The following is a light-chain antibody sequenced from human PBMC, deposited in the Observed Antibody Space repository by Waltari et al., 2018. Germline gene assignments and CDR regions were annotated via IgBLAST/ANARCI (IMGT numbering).Light chain of an antibody. J-gene: IGLJ2*01. CDR3: AAWDGYLNGVI. CDR2: YDD. V-gene: IGLV1-36*01. CDR1: SSNIGNQA. Sequence: QSVLTQPPSVSEAPRQRVTISCAGSSSNIGNQAVHWYQQLPGKAPRLLIYYDDLLPSGVSDRFSGSKSGTSASLAINGLQPEDEGHYYCAAWDGYLNGVIFGGGTKLTVL.